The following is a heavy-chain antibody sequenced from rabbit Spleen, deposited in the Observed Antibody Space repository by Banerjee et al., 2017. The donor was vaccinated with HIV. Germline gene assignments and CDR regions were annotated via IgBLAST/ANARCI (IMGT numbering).Heavy chain of an antibody. CDR2: IDTNDGDT. CDR1: GFSFSSNW. D-gene: IGHD4-2*01. J-gene: IGHJ4*01. V-gene: IGHV1S45*01. CDR3: ARDAGSGAYLDGYFNL. Sequence: LEESGGGLVKPGGTLTLTCTVSGFSFSSNWICWVRQAPGKGLEWIACIDTNDGDTDYANWPKGRFTISKTSSTTVTLQMTSLTAADTATYFCARDAGSGAYLDGYFNLWGPGTLVTVS.